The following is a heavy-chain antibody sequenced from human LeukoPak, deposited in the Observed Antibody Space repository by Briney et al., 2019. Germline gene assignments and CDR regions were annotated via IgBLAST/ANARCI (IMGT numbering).Heavy chain of an antibody. D-gene: IGHD5-12*01. J-gene: IGHJ3*02. CDR1: GGSINNDY. CDR2: YHSGHT. V-gene: IGHV4-59*08. CDR3: ARADYPDAFDI. Sequence: PSETLSLTCSVSGGSINNDYWSRIRQPPGKGLEWIGYHSGHTHSNSYLKNRVTISMDTSKNQFSLKLSSVTAADTAVYYCARADYPDAFDIWGQGTMVTVSS.